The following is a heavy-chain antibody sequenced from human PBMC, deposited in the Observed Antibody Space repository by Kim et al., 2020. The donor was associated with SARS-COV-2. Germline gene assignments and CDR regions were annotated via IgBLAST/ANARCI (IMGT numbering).Heavy chain of an antibody. CDR3: AVGSYTWWFDP. CDR1: GGSISSSSYY. Sequence: SETLSLTCTVSGGSISSSSYYWGWIRQPPGKGLEWIGSIYYSGSTYYNPSLKSRVTISVDTSKNQFSLKLSSVTAADTAVYYCAVGSYTWWFDPWGQGTLVTVSS. J-gene: IGHJ5*02. V-gene: IGHV4-39*07. D-gene: IGHD1-26*01. CDR2: IYYSGST.